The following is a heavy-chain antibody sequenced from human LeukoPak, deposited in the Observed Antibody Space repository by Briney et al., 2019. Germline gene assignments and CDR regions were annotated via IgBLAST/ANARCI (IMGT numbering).Heavy chain of an antibody. CDR3: ARGRATVTTDFDY. D-gene: IGHD4-11*01. CDR1: GGSFSGYY. Sequence: SETLSLTCAVYGGSFSGYYWSWIRQPPGKGLEWIGEISHSGSTNYNPSLKSRVTISVDTSKNQFSLKLSSVTAADTAVYYCARGRATVTTDFDYWGQGTLVTVSS. V-gene: IGHV4-34*01. CDR2: ISHSGST. J-gene: IGHJ4*02.